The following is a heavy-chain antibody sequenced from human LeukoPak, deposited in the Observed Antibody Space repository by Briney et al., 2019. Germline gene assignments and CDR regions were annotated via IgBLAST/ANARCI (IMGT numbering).Heavy chain of an antibody. J-gene: IGHJ4*02. D-gene: IGHD4/OR15-4a*01. Sequence: GGSLRLSCAASGFTFDDYAMHWVRQAPGKGLEWVSGISWNSGSIGYADSVKGRFTISRDNAKNSLCLQMNSLRAEDMALYYCAKGGPTVPTLPFDYWGQGTLVTVSS. V-gene: IGHV3-9*03. CDR2: ISWNSGSI. CDR3: AKGGPTVPTLPFDY. CDR1: GFTFDDYA.